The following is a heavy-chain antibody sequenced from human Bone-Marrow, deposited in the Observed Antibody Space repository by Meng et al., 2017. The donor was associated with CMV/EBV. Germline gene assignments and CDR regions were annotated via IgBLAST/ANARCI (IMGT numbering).Heavy chain of an antibody. CDR3: AKDRERYCSSTSCYPPYY. D-gene: IGHD2-2*01. J-gene: IGHJ4*02. CDR2: IRYDGSNK. CDR1: GFTFSSYA. V-gene: IGHV3-30*02. Sequence: GGSLRLSCAASGFTFSSYAMHWVRQAPGKGLEWVAFIRYDGSNKYYADSVKGRFTISRDNSKNTLYLQMNSLRAEDTAVYYCAKDRERYCSSTSCYPPYYWGQGTLVTVSS.